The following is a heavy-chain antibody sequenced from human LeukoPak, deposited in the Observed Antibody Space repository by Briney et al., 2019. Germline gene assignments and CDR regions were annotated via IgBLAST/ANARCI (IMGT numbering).Heavy chain of an antibody. CDR1: GYSISSGYY. Sequence: SETLSLTCTVSGYSISSGYYWGWIRQPPGKGLEWIGYLYNTRNTYYNPSLKSRVTISVDTSKNQFSLKLSSVTAADTAVYYCARADVVGASIDYWGQGTLVTVSS. J-gene: IGHJ4*02. D-gene: IGHD1-26*01. CDR3: ARADVVGASIDY. CDR2: LYNTRNT. V-gene: IGHV4-38-2*02.